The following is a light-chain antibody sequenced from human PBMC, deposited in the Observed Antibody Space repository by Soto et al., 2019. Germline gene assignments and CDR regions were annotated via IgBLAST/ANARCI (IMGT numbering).Light chain of an antibody. V-gene: IGLV2-8*01. Sequence: QSALTQPPSASGSPGQSVTISCTGTSSDVGGYNYVSWYQQHPGKAPKLMIYEVSKRPSGVPDRFSGSKSGNTASLTVSGLQAEDEADYYGSSYEGSNNVLFGGGTKLTVL. J-gene: IGLJ2*01. CDR1: SSDVGGYNY. CDR3: SSYEGSNNVL. CDR2: EVS.